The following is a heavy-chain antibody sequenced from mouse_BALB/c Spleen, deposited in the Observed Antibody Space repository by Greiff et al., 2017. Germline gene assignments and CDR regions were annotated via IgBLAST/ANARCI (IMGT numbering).Heavy chain of an antibody. CDR2: ISSGGSYT. J-gene: IGHJ1*01. CDR1: GFTFSSYG. Sequence: EVKLMESGGDLVKPGGSLKLSCAASGFTFSSYGMSWVRQTPDKRLEWVATISSGGSYTYYPDSVKGRFTISRDNAKNTLYLQMSSLKSEDTAMYYCARNYGYRYFDVWGAGTTVTVSS. V-gene: IGHV5-6*01. D-gene: IGHD1-1*01. CDR3: ARNYGYRYFDV.